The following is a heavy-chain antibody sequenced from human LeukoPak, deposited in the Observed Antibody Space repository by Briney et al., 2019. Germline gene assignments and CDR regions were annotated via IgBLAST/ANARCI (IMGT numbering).Heavy chain of an antibody. V-gene: IGHV3-53*01. D-gene: IGHD3-10*01. CDR2: IYSGGST. CDR1: GFTVSSNY. CDR3: ARDVPNYYGSGSYYGY. J-gene: IGHJ4*02. Sequence: GGSLRLSCAASGFTVSSNYMSWVRQAPGKGLEWVSVIYSGGSTYYADYVKGRFTISRDNSKNTLYLQMNSLRAEDTAVYYCARDVPNYYGSGSYYGYWGQGTLVTVSS.